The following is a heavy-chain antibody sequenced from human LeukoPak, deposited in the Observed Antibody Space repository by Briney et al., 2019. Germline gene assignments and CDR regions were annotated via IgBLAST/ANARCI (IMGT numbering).Heavy chain of an antibody. CDR2: IKHDGSEK. CDR3: ARDISGWYSGGYFRMDV. D-gene: IGHD6-19*01. V-gene: IGHV3-7*01. Sequence: GGSLRLSCAASGFTFSSYWMSWVRQAPGKGLEWVANIKHDGSEKYYVDSVKGRFTISRDNAKNSLYLQMNSLRAEDTDVYYCARDISGWYSGGYFRMDVWGQGTTVTVSS. CDR1: GFTFSSYW. J-gene: IGHJ6*02.